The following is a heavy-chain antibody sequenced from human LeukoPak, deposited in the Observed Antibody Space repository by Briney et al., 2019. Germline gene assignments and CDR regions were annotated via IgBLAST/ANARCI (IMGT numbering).Heavy chain of an antibody. Sequence: SQTLSLTCTVSGGSISSSSYYWSWIRQPPGKGLEWIGYIYHSGSTYYNPSLKSRVTISVDRSKNQFSLKLSSVTAADTAVYYCARRLSDFWSGYYFYFDYWGQGTLVTVSS. CDR2: IYHSGST. V-gene: IGHV4-30-2*01. CDR3: ARRLSDFWSGYYFYFDY. D-gene: IGHD3-3*01. CDR1: GGSISSSSYY. J-gene: IGHJ4*02.